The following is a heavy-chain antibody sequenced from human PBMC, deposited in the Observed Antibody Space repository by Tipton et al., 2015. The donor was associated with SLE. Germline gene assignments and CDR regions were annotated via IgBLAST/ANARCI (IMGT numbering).Heavy chain of an antibody. J-gene: IGHJ4*02. CDR1: GFTVRSNY. CDR3: ARKRFSNGYDEWDFDH. V-gene: IGHV3-53*05. D-gene: IGHD5-18*01. Sequence: GSLRLSCAASGFTVRSNYMTWLRQAPEKGLEWVSIVHAGGNTDYADSVKGRFTISRDISKNTVFLQMNNVRAEDTAVYYCARKRFSNGYDEWDFDHWGQGTLVTVSS. CDR2: VHAGGNT.